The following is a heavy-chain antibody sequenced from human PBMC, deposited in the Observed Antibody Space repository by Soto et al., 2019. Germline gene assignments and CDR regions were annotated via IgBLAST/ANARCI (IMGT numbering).Heavy chain of an antibody. CDR1: GYSFTSYW. Sequence: GESLKLSCKGSGYSFTSYWIGWVRQMPGKGLEWMGIIYPGDSDTRYSPSFQGQVTISADKSISTAYLQWSSLKASDTAMYYCASRIVDTAMVTDYYYYYMDVWGKGTTVTVSS. D-gene: IGHD5-18*01. J-gene: IGHJ6*03. V-gene: IGHV5-51*01. CDR3: ASRIVDTAMVTDYYYYYMDV. CDR2: IYPGDSDT.